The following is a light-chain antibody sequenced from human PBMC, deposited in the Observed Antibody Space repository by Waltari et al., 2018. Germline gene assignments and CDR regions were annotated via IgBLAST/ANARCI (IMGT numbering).Light chain of an antibody. J-gene: IGKJ3*01. CDR2: GGS. Sequence: DIVMTQTPLSLPITPGEPASISCRSRQSLLYTNGNTYLHWYLQKPGQSPQLLIYGGSNRASGVPDRFSGSGSGTDFTLKITKVEADDVGIYYCVQALAFPFTFGPGTKLDIK. V-gene: IGKV2-40*01. CDR1: QSLLYTNGNTY. CDR3: VQALAFPFT.